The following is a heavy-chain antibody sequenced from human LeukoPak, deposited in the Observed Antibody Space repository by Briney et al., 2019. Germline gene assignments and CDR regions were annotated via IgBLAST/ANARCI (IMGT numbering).Heavy chain of an antibody. V-gene: IGHV1-2*02. CDR2: INPNSGGT. D-gene: IGHD5-12*01. CDR1: GYTFTGYY. CDR3: ASRPGYSDYDSSDY. Sequence: ASVKVSCKASGYTFTGYYMHWVRRAPGQGLEWVGWINPNSGGTNYAQKFQGRVTMTRDTSISTAYMELSRLRSDDTAVYYCASRPGYSDYDSSDYWGQGTLVTVSS. J-gene: IGHJ4*02.